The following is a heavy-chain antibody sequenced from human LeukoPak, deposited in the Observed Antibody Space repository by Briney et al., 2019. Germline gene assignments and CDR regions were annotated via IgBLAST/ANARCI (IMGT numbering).Heavy chain of an antibody. CDR2: INPNSGRT. CDR1: GYTFNDYY. CDR3: ARDSSDVLTGYYHF. J-gene: IGHJ4*02. Sequence: GASVKVCCKTSGYTFNDYYVHWVRQAPGQGLEWMGWINPNSGRTNYAPKFQGRVTLTTDTSISTAYMELSSLISGDTALYFCARDSSDVLTGYYHFWGQGTLVTVSS. D-gene: IGHD3-9*01. V-gene: IGHV1-2*02.